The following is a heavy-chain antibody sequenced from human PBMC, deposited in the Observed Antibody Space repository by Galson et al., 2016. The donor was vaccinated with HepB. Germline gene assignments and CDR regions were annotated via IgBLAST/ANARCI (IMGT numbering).Heavy chain of an antibody. J-gene: IGHJ4*02. V-gene: IGHV1-24*01. Sequence: SVKVSCKVSDYRLSDLSMHWVRQAPGEGPEWMGGFDPEEGETFYAQKFRGRVTLTEDTSTDTAYMELSSLRSEDTAVYYCTTVEKYYYDGSGYPGSRVWGQGTQVTVSS. D-gene: IGHD3-22*01. CDR2: FDPEEGET. CDR3: TTVEKYYYDGSGYPGSRV. CDR1: DYRLSDLS.